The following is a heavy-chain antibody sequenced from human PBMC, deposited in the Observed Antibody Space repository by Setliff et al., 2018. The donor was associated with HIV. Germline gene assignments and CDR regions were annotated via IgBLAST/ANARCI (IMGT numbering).Heavy chain of an antibody. CDR3: ARGGKRAFDI. Sequence: PSETLSLTCTVSGDSINSHFWTWIRQSPRKGLEWIGYTSSTGAAWYNPSLKSRVTMSIDTSKIHFSLTLSPVSGADTALYYCARGGKRAFDIWGQGAMVTVSS. V-gene: IGHV4-59*11. J-gene: IGHJ3*02. CDR1: GDSINSHF. CDR2: TSSTGAA.